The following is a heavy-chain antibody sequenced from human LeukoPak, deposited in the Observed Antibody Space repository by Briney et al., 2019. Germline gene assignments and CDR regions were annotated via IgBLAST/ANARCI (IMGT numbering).Heavy chain of an antibody. CDR3: ARLYGELTVRKRFDP. J-gene: IGHJ5*02. CDR1: GGSISSSSYY. CDR2: IYYSGST. D-gene: IGHD3-10*01. V-gene: IGHV4-39*07. Sequence: SETLSLTCTVSGGSISSSSYYWGWIRQPPGKGLEWIGSIYYSGSTYYNPSLKSRVTISVDTSKNQFSLKLSSVTAADTAVYYCARLYGELTVRKRFDPWGQGTLVTVSS.